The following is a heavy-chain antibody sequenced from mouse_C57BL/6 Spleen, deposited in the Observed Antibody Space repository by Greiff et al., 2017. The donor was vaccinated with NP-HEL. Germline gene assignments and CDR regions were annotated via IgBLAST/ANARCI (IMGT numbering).Heavy chain of an antibody. J-gene: IGHJ2*01. CDR2: ISNGGGST. Sequence: EVHLVESGGGLVQPGGSLKLSCAASGFTFSDYYMYWVRQTPEKRLEWVAYISNGGGSTYYPDTVKGRFTISRDNAKNTLYLQMSRLKSEDTAMYYCARGGSGYPFDYWGQGTTLTVSS. CDR1: GFTFSDYY. D-gene: IGHD3-2*02. CDR3: ARGGSGYPFDY. V-gene: IGHV5-12*01.